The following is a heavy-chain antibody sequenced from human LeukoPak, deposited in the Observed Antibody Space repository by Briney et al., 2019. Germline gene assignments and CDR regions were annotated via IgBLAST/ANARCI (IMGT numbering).Heavy chain of an antibody. V-gene: IGHV4-34*01. Sequence: SETLSLTCAVYGGSFSGYYWGWIRQPPGKGLEWIGEINHSGSTYYNPSLKSRVTISVDTSKNQFSLKLNSVTAADTAVYYCAKSNGYGLIDIRGQGTMVTVSS. CDR1: GGSFSGYY. D-gene: IGHD3-22*01. CDR3: AKSNGYGLIDI. CDR2: INHSGST. J-gene: IGHJ3*02.